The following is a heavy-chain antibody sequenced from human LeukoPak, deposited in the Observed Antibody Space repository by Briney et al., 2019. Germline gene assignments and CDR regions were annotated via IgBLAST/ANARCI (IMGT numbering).Heavy chain of an antibody. J-gene: IGHJ4*02. CDR2: IDPKSGVT. Sequence: GASVKVSCKASGYTFTGYYMHWVRQAPGQGLEWMGRIDPKSGVTIYAQEFKGRVTMTRDTSIDTAYMDLSRLRFDDTAVYHCARDAAVSADYWGQGTLVTVSS. D-gene: IGHD6-19*01. V-gene: IGHV1-2*06. CDR3: ARDAAVSADY. CDR1: GYTFTGYY.